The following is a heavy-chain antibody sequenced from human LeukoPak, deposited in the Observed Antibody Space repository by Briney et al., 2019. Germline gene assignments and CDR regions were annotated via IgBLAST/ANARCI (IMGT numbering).Heavy chain of an antibody. D-gene: IGHD4-17*01. CDR2: ISSSSYI. J-gene: IGHJ3*02. Sequence: GGSLRLSCAASGFTFSSYSMNWVRQAPGKGLEWVSSISSSSYIYYADSVKGRFTISRDNAKNSLYLQMNSLRAEDTAVYYCARDGYGDYTTGGAFDIWGQGTMVTVSS. CDR1: GFTFSSYS. V-gene: IGHV3-21*01. CDR3: ARDGYGDYTTGGAFDI.